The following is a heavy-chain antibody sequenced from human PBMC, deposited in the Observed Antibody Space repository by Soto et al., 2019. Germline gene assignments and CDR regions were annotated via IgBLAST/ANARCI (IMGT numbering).Heavy chain of an antibody. Sequence: QVQLVESGGGVVQPGRSLRLSCAASGFTFSFYGMHWVRQAPGKGLEWVTVISYDGSDKYYADSVKGRFTISRDNSKNTLYLQIISLRAEDTAVYYCAKERRYSFDAFDIWGQGTMVTVSS. J-gene: IGHJ3*02. V-gene: IGHV3-30*18. CDR3: AKERRYSFDAFDI. D-gene: IGHD5-18*01. CDR2: ISYDGSDK. CDR1: GFTFSFYG.